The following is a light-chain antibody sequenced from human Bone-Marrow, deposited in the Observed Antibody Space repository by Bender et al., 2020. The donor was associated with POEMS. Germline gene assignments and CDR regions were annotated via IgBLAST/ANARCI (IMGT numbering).Light chain of an antibody. Sequence: SYELTQPPSVSVSPGQTATITCSGEKLGEEYACWYQQKPGQSPVVVNYQDTKRPSGIPERFSGSTSGNTASLTISGTQTMDEADYYCQSWGRNTAVFGGGTKLTVL. V-gene: IGLV3-1*01. J-gene: IGLJ2*01. CDR2: QDT. CDR3: QSWGRNTAV. CDR1: KLGEEY.